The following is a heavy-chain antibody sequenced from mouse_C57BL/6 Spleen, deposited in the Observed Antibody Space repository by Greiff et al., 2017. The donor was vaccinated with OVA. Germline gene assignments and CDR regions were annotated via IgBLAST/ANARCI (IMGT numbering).Heavy chain of an antibody. Sequence: VHLVESGPGLVAPSQSLSITCTVSGFSLTSYAISWVRQPPGKGLEWLGVIWTGGGTNYNSALKSRLSISKDNSKSHAFLKMNRLQTDDTGRSNCDRMDGGTHFAYWGQGTLVTVSA. CDR3: DRMDGGTHFAY. J-gene: IGHJ3*01. CDR1: GFSLTSYA. CDR2: IWTGGGT. V-gene: IGHV2-9-1*01. D-gene: IGHD1-1*02.